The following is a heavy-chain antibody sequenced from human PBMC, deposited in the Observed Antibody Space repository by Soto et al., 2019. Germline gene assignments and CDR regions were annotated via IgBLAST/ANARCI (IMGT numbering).Heavy chain of an antibody. Sequence: PWETLSLTCAVYGGSFSGYYWSWIRQPPGKGLEWIGEINHSGSTNYNPSLKSRVTISVDTSKNQFSLKLGSVTAADTAVYYCARAACSTSCYYSSSWYDYWGQGTLVTVSS. CDR3: ARAACSTSCYYSSSWYDY. V-gene: IGHV4-34*01. D-gene: IGHD6-13*01. J-gene: IGHJ4*02. CDR2: INHSGST. CDR1: GGSFSGYY.